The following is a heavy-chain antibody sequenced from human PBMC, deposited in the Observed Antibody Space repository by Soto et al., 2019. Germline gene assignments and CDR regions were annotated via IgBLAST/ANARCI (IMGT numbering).Heavy chain of an antibody. J-gene: IGHJ3*02. D-gene: IGHD2-15*01. Sequence: GGSLRLSCAASGFTFSSYSMNWVRQAPGKGLEWVSYISGSSNTIYYADSVKGRFTISRDNAKNSLYLQMNSLRAEDTAVYYCARRSGGTCYSHAFDIWGQGTMVTVSS. CDR2: ISGSSNTI. V-gene: IGHV3-48*04. CDR1: GFTFSSYS. CDR3: ARRSGGTCYSHAFDI.